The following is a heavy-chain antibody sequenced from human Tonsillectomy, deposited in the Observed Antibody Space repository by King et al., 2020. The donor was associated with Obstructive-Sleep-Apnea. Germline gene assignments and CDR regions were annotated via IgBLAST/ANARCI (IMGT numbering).Heavy chain of an antibody. J-gene: IGHJ4*02. Sequence: VQLQESGPGLVKPSETLSLICTVSGGSIGGYCWSWIRQPPGKGLEWIGYFCYIGDTNYHPSLERRATISVDTSKSQISLKLNSVTAADTAIYYCTRDRHKGYDYWGQGTLVTVSS. CDR1: GGSIGGYC. V-gene: IGHV4-59*01. CDR2: FCYIGDT. D-gene: IGHD3-22*01. CDR3: TRDRHKGYDY.